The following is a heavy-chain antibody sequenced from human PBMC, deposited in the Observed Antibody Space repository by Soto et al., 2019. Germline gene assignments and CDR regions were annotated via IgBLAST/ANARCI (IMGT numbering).Heavy chain of an antibody. CDR2: ISAHNGNT. CDR3: ARGRYGDY. J-gene: IGHJ4*02. D-gene: IGHD1-1*01. Sequence: QVHLVQSGAEVKKPGASVKVSCKASGYTFTSYGITWVRQAPGQGLEWMGWISAHNGNTDYAQKLQGRVIVTRDTSTSTAYMELRSLRCDDAAVCYCARGRYGDYWGQGALVTVSS. CDR1: GYTFTSYG. V-gene: IGHV1-18*01.